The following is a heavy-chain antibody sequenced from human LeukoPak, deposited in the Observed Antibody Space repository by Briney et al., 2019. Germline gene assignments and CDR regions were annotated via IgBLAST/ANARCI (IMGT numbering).Heavy chain of an antibody. CDR1: GFTFTSSR. D-gene: IGHD7-27*01. CDR2: INTDGSST. CDR3: VRNWGEDY. V-gene: IGHV3-74*01. J-gene: IGHJ4*02. Sequence: GSLRLSCAASGFTFTSSRMLWVRQTPGKGLVWVSNINTDGSSTNYADSEKGRFTISRDNAKNTLFLQMNSLRAEDTAIYYCVRNWGEDYWGQGTLVTVSS.